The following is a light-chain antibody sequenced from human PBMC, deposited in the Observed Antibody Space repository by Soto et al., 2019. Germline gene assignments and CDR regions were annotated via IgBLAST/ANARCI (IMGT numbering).Light chain of an antibody. Sequence: DIQMTQSPSSLSASVGDRVTIICRASQDISNFLAWYQQKRGKVPKLLVYDASTLQSGVPTRFSGSGSGTHFTLTISSLQPEDVASYYCQEYNSLLYTFGQGTKLEIK. J-gene: IGKJ2*01. V-gene: IGKV1-27*01. CDR1: QDISNF. CDR2: DAS. CDR3: QEYNSLLYT.